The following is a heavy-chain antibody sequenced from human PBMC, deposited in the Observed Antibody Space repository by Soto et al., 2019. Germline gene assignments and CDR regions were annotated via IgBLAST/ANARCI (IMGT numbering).Heavy chain of an antibody. V-gene: IGHV4-39*01. D-gene: IGHD3-22*01. CDR3: ARDYDSSGDY. Sequence: QLQLQESGPGLVKPSETLSLTCTVSGGSISTSSYYWGWIRQPPGKGLEWIGSIYYSGSTYYNPSLKSRVTISVDTSKNQFSLKLSSVTAADTAVYYCARDYDSSGDYWGQGTLITVSS. CDR2: IYYSGST. J-gene: IGHJ4*02. CDR1: GGSISTSSYY.